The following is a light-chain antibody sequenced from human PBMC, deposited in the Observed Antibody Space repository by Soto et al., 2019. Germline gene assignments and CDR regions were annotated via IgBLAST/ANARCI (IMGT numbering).Light chain of an antibody. J-gene: IGKJ2*01. V-gene: IGKV3-15*01. CDR2: GAS. Sequence: EIVMTQSPGTLSVTPGERVTLSCWASQSVSSNLAWYQLRPGQAPRPLVYGASTRTIGVPPRFTGSGSGTDVTLTISSLQSEDYAVYYCLQYNNWPYTVGRGTKLEV. CDR1: QSVSSN. CDR3: LQYNNWPYT.